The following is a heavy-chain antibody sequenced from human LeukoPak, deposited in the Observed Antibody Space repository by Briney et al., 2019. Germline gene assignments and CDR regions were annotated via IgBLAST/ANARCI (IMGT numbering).Heavy chain of an antibody. CDR3: ARVSRYYDSSGYYPPDY. D-gene: IGHD3-22*01. V-gene: IGHV4-59*01. CDR1: GGSISSYY. J-gene: IGHJ4*02. CDR2: IYYSGST. Sequence: PSETLSLTCTVSGGSISSYYWSWIRQPPGKGLEWIGYIYYSGSTNYNPSLKSRVTISVDTSKNQFSLKLSSVTAADTAVYYCARVSRYYDSSGYYPPDYWGQGTLVTVSS.